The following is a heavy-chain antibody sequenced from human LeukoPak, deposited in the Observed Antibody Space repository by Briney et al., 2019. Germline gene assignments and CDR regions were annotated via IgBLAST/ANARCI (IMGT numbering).Heavy chain of an antibody. D-gene: IGHD6-13*01. CDR1: GYTFTGYS. Sequence: ASVKVSCKASGYTFTGYSLHWVRLVSGQGPEWMGVIRPSGGSTTFAQKFQGRVTMTRDTSISTAYMELSRLRSDDTAVYYCARGGGSSWSEIDYWGQGTLVTVSS. CDR2: IRPSGGST. J-gene: IGHJ4*02. V-gene: IGHV1-2*02. CDR3: ARGGGSSWSEIDY.